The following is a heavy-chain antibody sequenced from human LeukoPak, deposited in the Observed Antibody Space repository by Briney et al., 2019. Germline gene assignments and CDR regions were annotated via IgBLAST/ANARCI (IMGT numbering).Heavy chain of an antibody. Sequence: ASVKVSCKASGYTFTGYYIHWVRQAPGQGLEWMGWINPNSGGTNYAQNFQGRVTMTRDTSISTAYMELSRLRSDDTAVYYCARDRALRIVVGARISGQFDYWGQGTLVTVSS. J-gene: IGHJ4*02. CDR2: INPNSGGT. V-gene: IGHV1-2*02. CDR1: GYTFTGYY. CDR3: ARDRALRIVVGARISGQFDY. D-gene: IGHD1-26*01.